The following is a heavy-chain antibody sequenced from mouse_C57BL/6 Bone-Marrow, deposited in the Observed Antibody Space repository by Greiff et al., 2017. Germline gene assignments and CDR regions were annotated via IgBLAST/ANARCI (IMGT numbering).Heavy chain of an antibody. CDR3: ASPYYYGSSSPRYFDV. CDR1: GYTFTDYY. CDR2: IYPGSGNT. J-gene: IGHJ1*03. D-gene: IGHD1-1*01. Sequence: VQLQQSGAELVRPGASVKLSCKASGYTFTDYYINWVKQRPGQGLEWIARIYPGSGNTYYNEKFKGKAKLTAEQSSSTASMQLSSLTSEDSAVYFCASPYYYGSSSPRYFDVWGTGTTVTVSS. V-gene: IGHV1-76*01.